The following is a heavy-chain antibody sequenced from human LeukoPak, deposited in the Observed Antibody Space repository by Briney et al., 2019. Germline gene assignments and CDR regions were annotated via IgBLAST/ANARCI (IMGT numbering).Heavy chain of an antibody. CDR1: GYTFTGYY. V-gene: IGHV1-2*04. CDR3: AREGIAVAGFDY. J-gene: IGHJ4*02. Sequence: ASVKVSCKASGYTFTGYYMHWVRQAPGQGLEWMRWINPNSGGTNYAQKFQGWVTMTRDTSISTAYMELSRLRSDDTAVYYCAREGIAVAGFDYWGQGTLVTVSS. CDR2: INPNSGGT. D-gene: IGHD6-19*01.